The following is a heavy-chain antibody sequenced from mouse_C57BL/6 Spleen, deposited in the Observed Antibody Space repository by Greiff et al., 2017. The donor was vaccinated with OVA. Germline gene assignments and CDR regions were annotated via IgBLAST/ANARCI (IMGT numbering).Heavy chain of an antibody. CDR2: IDPSDSYT. CDR1: GYTFTSYW. CDR3: ARRGYGPDY. Sequence: QVQLQQPGAELVMPGASVKLSCKASGYTFTSYWMHWVKQRPGQGLEWIGEIDPSDSYTNYNQKFKGKSTLTVDKSSSTAYMQLSSLTSEDSAVYYCARRGYGPDYWGQGTTLTVSS. V-gene: IGHV1-69*01. D-gene: IGHD1-1*01. J-gene: IGHJ2*01.